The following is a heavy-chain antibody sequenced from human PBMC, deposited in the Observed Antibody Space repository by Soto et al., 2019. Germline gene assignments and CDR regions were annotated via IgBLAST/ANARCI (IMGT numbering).Heavy chain of an antibody. CDR3: ARRVVVAAAFDY. CDR2: IYSGGST. V-gene: IGHV3-66*04. D-gene: IGHD2-15*01. J-gene: IGHJ4*02. Sequence: PGGSLRLSCAASGFTVSSNYMSWVRQAPGKGLEWVSVIYSGGSTYYADSVKGRFTISRDNSKNTLYLQINSLRAEDTAVYYCARRVVVAAAFDYWGQGTLVTVSS. CDR1: GFTVSSNY.